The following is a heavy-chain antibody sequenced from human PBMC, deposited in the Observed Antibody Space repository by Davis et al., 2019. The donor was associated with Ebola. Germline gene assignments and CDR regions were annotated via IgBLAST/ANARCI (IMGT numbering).Heavy chain of an antibody. CDR1: GFTFSSYG. J-gene: IGHJ4*02. Sequence: GESLKISCAASGFTFSSYGMHWVRQAPGKGLEWVSAISGSGGSTYYADSVKGRFTISRDNSKNTLYLQMNSLRAEDTAVYYCAKMEKDWNYFDYWGQGTLVTVSS. CDR3: AKMEKDWNYFDY. CDR2: ISGSGGST. V-gene: IGHV3-23*01. D-gene: IGHD1-1*01.